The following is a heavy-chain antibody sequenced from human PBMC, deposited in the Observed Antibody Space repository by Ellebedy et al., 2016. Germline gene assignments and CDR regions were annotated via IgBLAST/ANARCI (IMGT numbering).Heavy chain of an antibody. D-gene: IGHD1-26*01. CDR2: SNSDGTVT. J-gene: IGHJ4*02. Sequence: GGSLRLSXAASGFTFSGYWMHWVRQAPGKGLVWVSRSNSDGTVTTYADSVKGRFTISKDNAKNTLFLQMNSLRAEDTAVYYCARVLAGVGPGRDSFDYWGQGILVTVSS. CDR1: GFTFSGYW. CDR3: ARVLAGVGPGRDSFDY. V-gene: IGHV3-74*01.